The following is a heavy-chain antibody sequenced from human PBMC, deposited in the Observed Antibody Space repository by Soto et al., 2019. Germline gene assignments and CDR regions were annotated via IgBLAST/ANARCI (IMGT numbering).Heavy chain of an antibody. CDR3: ARPMIVVVVSLFYH. J-gene: IGHJ1*01. V-gene: IGHV3-23*01. Sequence: GGSLRLSCVVSGFTFSTYAMSWVRQAPGKGLEWVSTITSSGGNTYYADSVKGRFTISRDNSKNTLYLQMNSLRADDTAVYYCARPMIVVVVSLFYHWGKGTLVTVPS. D-gene: IGHD3-22*01. CDR2: ITSSGGNT. CDR1: GFTFSTYA.